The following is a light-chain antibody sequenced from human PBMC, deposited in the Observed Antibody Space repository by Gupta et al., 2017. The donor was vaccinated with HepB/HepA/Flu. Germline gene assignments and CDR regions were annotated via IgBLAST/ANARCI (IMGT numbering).Light chain of an antibody. CDR1: QDISGY. CDR2: AAS. Sequence: DIQLTQSPSFLSASVGDRVTITCRASQDISGYLGWYQQKPGKAPKLLIFAASTLQSGVASTFSGSGSGTEFTLTISSLQPEDFATYYCQQLNSYPLTFGGGTKVDIK. CDR3: QQLNSYPLT. J-gene: IGKJ4*01. V-gene: IGKV1-9*01.